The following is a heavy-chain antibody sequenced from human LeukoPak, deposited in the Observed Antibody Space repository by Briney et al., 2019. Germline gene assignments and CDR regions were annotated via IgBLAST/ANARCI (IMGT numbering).Heavy chain of an antibody. CDR1: GVSISNSHW. D-gene: IGHD3-22*01. Sequence: SETPSLTCAVSGVSISNSHWWTWIRQSPGKGLEWIGEIYHSGSTSYNPSLKSRVTVSLDKSKNQFSLKLSSVTAADTAVYYCARLTSDSSDYYTSPRIFDYWGQGTLVTVSS. J-gene: IGHJ4*02. CDR2: IYHSGST. V-gene: IGHV4-4*02. CDR3: ARLTSDSSDYYTSPRIFDY.